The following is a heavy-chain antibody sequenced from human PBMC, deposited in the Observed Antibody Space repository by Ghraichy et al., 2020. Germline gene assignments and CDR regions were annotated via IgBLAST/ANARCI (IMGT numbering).Heavy chain of an antibody. Sequence: SETLSLTCAVYGGSFSGYYWSWIRQPPGKGLEWIGEINHSGSTNYNPSLKSRVTISVDTSKNQFSLKLSSVTAADTAVYYCARKYTFGGVIVHLYYYYGMDVWGQGTTVTVSS. V-gene: IGHV4-34*01. CDR2: INHSGST. CDR3: ARKYTFGGVIVHLYYYYGMDV. CDR1: GGSFSGYY. D-gene: IGHD3-16*02. J-gene: IGHJ6*02.